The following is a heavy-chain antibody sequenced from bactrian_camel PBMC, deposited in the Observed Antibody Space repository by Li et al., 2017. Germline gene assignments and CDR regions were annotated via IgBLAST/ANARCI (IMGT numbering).Heavy chain of an antibody. CDR1: ALTFSRYD. CDR2: IDSDGST. Sequence: DVQLVESGGGLVQPGGSLRLSCAASALTFSRYDMSWVRQAPGKGREGVATIDSDGSTSYADSVKGRFTISVNNAKNTITLQMISLRPEDTANYYCATEGPPCGTRQWEPGTQVTVS. V-gene: IGHV3S10*01. J-gene: IGHJ4*01. D-gene: IGHD2*01.